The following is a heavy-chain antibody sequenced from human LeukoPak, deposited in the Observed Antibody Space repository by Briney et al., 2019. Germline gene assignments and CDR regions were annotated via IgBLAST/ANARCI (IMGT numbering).Heavy chain of an antibody. CDR2: IYSGGST. CDR1: GFTVGSDT. D-gene: IGHD3-22*01. V-gene: IGHV3-66*01. Sequence: GGPLRLSCAASGFTVGSDTMSWVRQAPGKGLEWVSIIYSGGSTSYADSVKGRFTISRDNSKNTLYLQMNSLRTEDTAVYYCARGGSYFDISGYYFYWGQGTLVTVSS. CDR3: ARGGSYFDISGYYFY. J-gene: IGHJ4*02.